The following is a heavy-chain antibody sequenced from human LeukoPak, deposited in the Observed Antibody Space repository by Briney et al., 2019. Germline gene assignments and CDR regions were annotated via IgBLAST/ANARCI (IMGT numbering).Heavy chain of an antibody. D-gene: IGHD1-26*01. CDR2: ISGSGGST. V-gene: IGHV3-23*01. CDR3: AKGHRGWELLFDGCYMDV. J-gene: IGHJ6*03. CDR1: GFTFSSYA. Sequence: GGSLRLSCAASGFTFSSYAMSWVRQAPGKGLEWVSAISGSGGSTYYADSVKGRFTISRDNSKNTLYLQMNSLRAEDTAVYFCAKGHRGWELLFDGCYMDVWGKGTTVTVSS.